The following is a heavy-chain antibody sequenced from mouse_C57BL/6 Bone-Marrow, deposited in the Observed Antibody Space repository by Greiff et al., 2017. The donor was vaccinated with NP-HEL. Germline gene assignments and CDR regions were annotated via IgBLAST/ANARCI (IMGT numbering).Heavy chain of an antibody. J-gene: IGHJ1*03. CDR3: ARKGNCNWYFGV. V-gene: IGHV1-12*01. CDR2: IYPGNGDT. CDR1: GYTFTSYY. Sequence: QVQLQQSGAELVRPGASVKMSCKASGYTFTSYYMHWVKQTPRQGLEWIGAIYPGNGDTSYNQKFKGKATLTVDKSSSTAYLQLSSLTSEDSAVYFCARKGNCNWYFGVGGRGTTATVTA.